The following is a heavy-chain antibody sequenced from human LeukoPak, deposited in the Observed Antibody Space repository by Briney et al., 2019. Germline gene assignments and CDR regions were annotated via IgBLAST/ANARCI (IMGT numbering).Heavy chain of an antibody. CDR3: ARHIYSYGSFFDY. CDR2: VTRTGST. V-gene: IGHV4-34*01. J-gene: IGHJ4*02. CDR1: AGSFSGDS. Sequence: SETLSLTCVVSAGSFSGDSWSWIRQAPGKGLEWIGEVTRTGSTNYHPSLKSRVLISVDTSKSQFSLKLSSVTAADTAVYYCARHIYSYGSFFDYWGQGTLVTVSS. D-gene: IGHD5-18*01.